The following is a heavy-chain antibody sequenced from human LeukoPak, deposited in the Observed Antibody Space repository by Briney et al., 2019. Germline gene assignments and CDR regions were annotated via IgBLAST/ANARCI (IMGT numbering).Heavy chain of an antibody. CDR1: GGTFSSYA. Sequence: ASVKVSCKASGGTFSSYAISWVRQAPGQGLEWMGGIIPIFGTANYAQKFQGRVTITADESTSTAYMELSSLRSEDTAVYYCARVPWSGTYYFDYWGQGTLVTVS. V-gene: IGHV1-69*13. CDR3: ARVPWSGTYYFDY. D-gene: IGHD1-1*01. CDR2: IIPIFGTA. J-gene: IGHJ4*02.